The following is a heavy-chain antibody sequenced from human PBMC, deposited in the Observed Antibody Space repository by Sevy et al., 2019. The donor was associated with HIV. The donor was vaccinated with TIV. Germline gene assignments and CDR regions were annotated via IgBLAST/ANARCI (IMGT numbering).Heavy chain of an antibody. CDR2: ISKSGSTT. CDR3: AREENRELGTIPLDS. CDR1: GFTFSHHN. Sequence: GGSLRLSCAASGFTFSHHNMNWVRQAPGKGLEWISYISKSGSTTYFADSVRGRFTISRDNATNSLFLEMHSLTDEDTAVYYCAREENRELGTIPLDSWGRGIQVTVSS. V-gene: IGHV3-48*02. J-gene: IGHJ4*02. D-gene: IGHD7-27*01.